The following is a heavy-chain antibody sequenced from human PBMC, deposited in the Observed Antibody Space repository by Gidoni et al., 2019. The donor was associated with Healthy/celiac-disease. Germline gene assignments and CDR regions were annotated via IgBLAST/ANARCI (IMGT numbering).Heavy chain of an antibody. V-gene: IGHV3-23*01. J-gene: IGHJ6*02. CDR1: GFTFSSYA. D-gene: IGHD6-13*01. CDR2: ISGSGGST. Sequence: EVQLLESGGGLVQPGGSLRLSCAASGFTFSSYAMSWVRQAPGKGLEWVSAISGSGGSTYYADSGKGRFTISRDNSKNTLYLQMNSLRAEDTAVYYCAKDRIAAAGTGGYYYYGMDVWGQGTTVTVSS. CDR3: AKDRIAAAGTGGYYYYGMDV.